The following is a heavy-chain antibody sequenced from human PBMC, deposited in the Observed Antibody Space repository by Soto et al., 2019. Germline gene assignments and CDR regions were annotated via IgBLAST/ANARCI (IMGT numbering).Heavy chain of an antibody. CDR1: RFTFSDYS. Sequence: EVQLVESGGDLVQPGGSLRLSCAASRFTFSDYSMNWVRQAPGKGLEWVSYISGGGETIYYADVVRGRFTISRDNAKNSLFLQMNSLGEEDTAVYYCARESPSSQWLPTRYFDYWGQGTLVTVSS. J-gene: IGHJ4*02. CDR2: ISGGGETI. D-gene: IGHD6-19*01. V-gene: IGHV3-48*02. CDR3: ARESPSSQWLPTRYFDY.